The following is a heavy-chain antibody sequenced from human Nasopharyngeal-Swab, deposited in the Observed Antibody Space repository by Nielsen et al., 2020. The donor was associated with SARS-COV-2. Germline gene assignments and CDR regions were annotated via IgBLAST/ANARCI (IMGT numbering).Heavy chain of an antibody. CDR1: EFTFSHYG. D-gene: IGHD2-8*01. CDR2: ISDDGNNK. J-gene: IGHJ4*02. Sequence: GESLKISCAGSEFTFSHYGMNWVRQAPGKGLEWVAVISDDGNNKYYADSVKGRFTISRDNSKNTLYLQMNSLSAEDTAVYYCAKGYGRPAPSTYFDNWGQGTLVTVSS. CDR3: AKGYGRPAPSTYFDN. V-gene: IGHV3-30*18.